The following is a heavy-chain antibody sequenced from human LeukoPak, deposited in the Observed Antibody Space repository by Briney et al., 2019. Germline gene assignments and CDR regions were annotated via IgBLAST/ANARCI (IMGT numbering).Heavy chain of an antibody. CDR3: ADGANFDY. V-gene: IGHV4-59*01. CDR1: GGSISSYY. J-gene: IGHJ4*02. Sequence: SETLSPTCTVSGGSISSYYWSWIRQPPGKGLEWIGYIYYSGSTNYNPSLKSRVTISVDTSKNQFSLKLSSVTAADTAVYYCADGANFDYWGQGTLVTVSS. CDR2: IYYSGST.